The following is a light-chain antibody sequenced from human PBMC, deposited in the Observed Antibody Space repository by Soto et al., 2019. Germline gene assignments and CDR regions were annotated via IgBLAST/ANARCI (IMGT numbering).Light chain of an antibody. CDR1: QDISNY. V-gene: IGKV1-33*01. J-gene: IGKJ5*01. CDR2: DAS. Sequence: DIQMTQSPSSLSASVGDRVTITCQASQDISNYLNWYQQKLGKAPKLLIYDASNLETGVPSRFSGSGSGTEFTLTISSLQSEDLAVYYCQQYNNWPPITFGQGTRLEI. CDR3: QQYNNWPPIT.